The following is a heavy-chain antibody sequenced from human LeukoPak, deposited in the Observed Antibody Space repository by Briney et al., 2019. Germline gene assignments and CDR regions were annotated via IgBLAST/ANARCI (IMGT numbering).Heavy chain of an antibody. CDR3: VRGYYYDSSVAY. J-gene: IGHJ4*02. CDR2: ISYSSIYI. Sequence: GGSLRLSCAASGFTFSTFGFNWVRQAPGKGLEWVSSISYSSIYISYADSVKGRFTISRDDARNSVYLQVDGLRVEDTAVYYCVRGYYYDSSVAYWGQGTLVTVSS. CDR1: GFTFSTFG. D-gene: IGHD3-22*01. V-gene: IGHV3-21*01.